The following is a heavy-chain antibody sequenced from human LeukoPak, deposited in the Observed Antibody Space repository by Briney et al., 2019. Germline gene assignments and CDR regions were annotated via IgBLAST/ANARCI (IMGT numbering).Heavy chain of an antibody. Sequence: GASVKVSCKASAGTFSSYVIRWVRQAPGEGLEWMGSIIPVMDIPNYAQQFQGRFTITADTSTNTAYMALTSLRSEDTAIYYCARNLRTSSWRSQWAPYYFDTWGQGTLVTVSS. J-gene: IGHJ4*02. CDR1: AGTFSSYV. CDR2: IIPVMDIP. V-gene: IGHV1-69*04. CDR3: ARNLRTSSWRSQWAPYYFDT. D-gene: IGHD6-13*01.